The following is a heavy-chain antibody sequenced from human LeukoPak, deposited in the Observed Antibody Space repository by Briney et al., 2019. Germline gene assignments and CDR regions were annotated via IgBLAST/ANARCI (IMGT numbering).Heavy chain of an antibody. CDR3: AKDSGYCSGGSCYSGPLDY. V-gene: IGHV3-23*01. Sequence: GGSLRLSCAASGFTFTSYAMNWVRQAPGKGLEWVSAISGSGGSTYYGDPVRGRFTISRDNSRNTLYLQMNSLRAEDTAVYYCAKDSGYCSGGSCYSGPLDYWGQGTLVTVSS. CDR2: ISGSGGST. J-gene: IGHJ4*02. D-gene: IGHD2-15*01. CDR1: GFTFTSYA.